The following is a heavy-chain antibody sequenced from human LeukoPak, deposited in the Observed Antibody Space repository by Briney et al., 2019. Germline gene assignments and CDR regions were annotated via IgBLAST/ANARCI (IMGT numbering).Heavy chain of an antibody. V-gene: IGHV3-30*18. CDR2: ISYDGSNK. D-gene: IGHD3-10*01. J-gene: IGHJ6*02. Sequence: GGSLRLSCAASGFTFSSYGMHWVRQAPGKGLEWVAVISYDGSNKYDSVSVKGRFTISRDNSQDTLYLQMNSLRAEDTAVYYCAKDLYYYGSGSSNYYYYGMDVWGQGTTVTVSS. CDR1: GFTFSSYG. CDR3: AKDLYYYGSGSSNYYYYGMDV.